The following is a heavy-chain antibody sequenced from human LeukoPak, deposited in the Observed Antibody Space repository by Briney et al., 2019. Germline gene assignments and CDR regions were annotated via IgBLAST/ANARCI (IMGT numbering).Heavy chain of an antibody. Sequence: GGTLRLSCAASGFTFSSYGMSWVRQAPGKGLEWVSGINWNGGSTGYADSVKGRFTISRDNAKNSLYLQMNSLRAEDTAVYYCAELGITMIGGVWGKGTTVTVSS. J-gene: IGHJ6*04. CDR3: AELGITMIGGV. V-gene: IGHV3-20*04. CDR1: GFTFSSYG. D-gene: IGHD3-10*02. CDR2: INWNGGST.